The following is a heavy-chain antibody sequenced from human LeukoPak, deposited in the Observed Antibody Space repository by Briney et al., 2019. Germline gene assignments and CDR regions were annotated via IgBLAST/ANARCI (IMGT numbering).Heavy chain of an antibody. D-gene: IGHD1-26*01. V-gene: IGHV3-30*18. CDR2: ISYDGSDT. CDR1: GFTFNNYG. J-gene: IGHJ4*02. CDR3: AKSHANSGTYHSFFDY. Sequence: GGSLRLSCAASGFTFNNYGMHWVRQAPGKGLEWVALISYDGSDTYYADSVKGRFTISRDNSKNTLFLQMISLRPDDTAVYYCAKSHANSGTYHSFFDYWGQGTLVTVFS.